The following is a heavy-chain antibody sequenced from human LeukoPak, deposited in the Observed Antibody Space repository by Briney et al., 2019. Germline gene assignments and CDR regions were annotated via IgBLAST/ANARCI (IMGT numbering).Heavy chain of an antibody. CDR3: ARDLGQLVDLINYGMDV. D-gene: IGHD6-13*01. Sequence: GGSLRLSCAASGFVFSSYGMSWVRQAPGKGLEWVSSISSSSSYIYYADSVKGRFTISRDNAKNSLYLQMNSLRAEDTAVYYCARDLGQLVDLINYGMDVWGQGTTVTVSS. V-gene: IGHV3-21*01. J-gene: IGHJ6*02. CDR2: ISSSSSYI. CDR1: GFVFSSYG.